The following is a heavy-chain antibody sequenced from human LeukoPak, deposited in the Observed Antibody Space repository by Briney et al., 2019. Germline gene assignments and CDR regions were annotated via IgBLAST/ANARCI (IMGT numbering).Heavy chain of an antibody. CDR2: IKQAGREN. V-gene: IGHV3-7*03. CDR1: GFIFSSYW. D-gene: IGHD1-26*01. Sequence: GGSLRLSCAASGFIFSSYWMTWVRQAPGKGLEWVANIKQAGRENSYVDSVKGRFTISRDNAQNSLYLQMNSLRAEDTAIYYCVRDRGTYRPIDYWGQGTLVTVSS. CDR3: VRDRGTYRPIDY. J-gene: IGHJ4*02.